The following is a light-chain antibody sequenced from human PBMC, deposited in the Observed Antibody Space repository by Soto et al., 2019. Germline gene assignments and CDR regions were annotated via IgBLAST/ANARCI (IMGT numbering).Light chain of an antibody. V-gene: IGLV2-18*02. J-gene: IGLJ2*01. Sequence: QSALTQPSSVSGSPGQSVTISCTGTSSDVGSYNRVSWYQQPPGTAPKLMIYDVTKRPSGVPDRISGSKSGNTASLTISGLQAEDEADYYCCSYAGSYSWVFGGGTKLTVL. CDR3: CSYAGSYSWV. CDR1: SSDVGSYNR. CDR2: DVT.